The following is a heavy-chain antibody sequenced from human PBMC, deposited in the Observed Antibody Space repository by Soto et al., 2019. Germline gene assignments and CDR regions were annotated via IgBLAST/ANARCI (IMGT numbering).Heavy chain of an antibody. CDR1: GVSISTNGFS. CDR2: IYPSGTI. J-gene: IGHJ4*02. D-gene: IGHD5-12*01. Sequence: SETLSLTCAVSGVSISTNGFSWAWIRQPPGKGLEWIGYIYPSGTIFYNPSLNGRVTISLGTSDNQFSLRLTSVTAADTAVYFCATYTAYAKYYFDYWGRGTLVTVAS. V-gene: IGHV4-30-2*01. CDR3: ATYTAYAKYYFDY.